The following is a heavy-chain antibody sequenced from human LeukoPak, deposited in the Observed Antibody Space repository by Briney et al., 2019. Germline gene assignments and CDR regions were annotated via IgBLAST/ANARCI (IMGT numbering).Heavy chain of an antibody. CDR3: AAAYFGMDQYYYGMDV. CDR1: GFTFSSYA. CDR2: ISVIGGST. Sequence: GGSLRLSCAASGFTFSSYAMSWVRQAPGKGLEWVSSISVIGGSTYYADSVRGRFTISRDNSKNTLYLQMNSLRAEDTAVYYCAAAYFGMDQYYYGMDVWGQGTTVTVSS. J-gene: IGHJ6*02. D-gene: IGHD3-16*01. V-gene: IGHV3-23*01.